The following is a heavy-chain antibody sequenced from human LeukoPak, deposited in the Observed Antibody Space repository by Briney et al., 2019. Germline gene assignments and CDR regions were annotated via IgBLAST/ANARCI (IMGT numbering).Heavy chain of an antibody. CDR1: GFTFSDYY. CDR2: ISSSGSTI. Sequence: PGGSLRLSCAASGFTFSDYYMSWIRQAPGKGLEWVSYISSSGSTIYYADSVKGRFTISRDNAKNSLYLQMNSLRAEDTAVYYCATWGDGYNSGYSDYYYSYYMDVWGKGTTVTVSS. J-gene: IGHJ6*03. V-gene: IGHV3-11*01. D-gene: IGHD6-19*01. CDR3: ATWGDGYNSGYSDYYYSYYMDV.